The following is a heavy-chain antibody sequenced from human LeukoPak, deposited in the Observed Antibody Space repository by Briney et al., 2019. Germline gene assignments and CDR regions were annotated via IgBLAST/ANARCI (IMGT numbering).Heavy chain of an antibody. J-gene: IGHJ1*01. CDR2: INGGNGNA. CDR1: GYTFTNYG. Sequence: ASVKVSCKTSGYTFTNYGMHWVRQAPGQRLEWMGWINGGNGNAKYSQNFQGRVTIIRDTSARTAYMELSSLRSEEPAVYYCARVPLHDSSGHSYPHWGQGTLVTVSS. V-gene: IGHV1-3*01. D-gene: IGHD3-22*01. CDR3: ARVPLHDSSGHSYPH.